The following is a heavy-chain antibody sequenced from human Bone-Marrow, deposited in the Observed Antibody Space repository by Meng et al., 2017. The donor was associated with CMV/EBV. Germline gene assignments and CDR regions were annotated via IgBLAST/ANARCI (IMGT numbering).Heavy chain of an antibody. J-gene: IGHJ4*02. CDR1: GYSFTNYW. Sequence: KVSCKGSGYSFTNYWIGWVRQMPGKGLEWMGIIYPGDSDTRYSASFQGQVTISSDKSISTAYLQWSSLKASDNAMYYCARHFSNSWGVDYWGQGTLVTVSS. V-gene: IGHV5-51*01. D-gene: IGHD6-13*01. CDR2: IYPGDSDT. CDR3: ARHFSNSWGVDY.